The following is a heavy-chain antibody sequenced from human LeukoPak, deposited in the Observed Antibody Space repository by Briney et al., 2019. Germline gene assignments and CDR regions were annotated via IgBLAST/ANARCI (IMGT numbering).Heavy chain of an antibody. CDR1: SGSISSYY. Sequence: PSETLSLTCTVSSGSISSYYWSWIRQPPGKGLEWIGYVYYSGSTNYNPSLKSRVTISVDTSKNQFSLKLSSVTAADTAVYYCARHHYGDYFDYWGQGTLVTVSS. CDR2: VYYSGST. D-gene: IGHD3-16*01. V-gene: IGHV4-59*08. CDR3: ARHHYGDYFDY. J-gene: IGHJ4*02.